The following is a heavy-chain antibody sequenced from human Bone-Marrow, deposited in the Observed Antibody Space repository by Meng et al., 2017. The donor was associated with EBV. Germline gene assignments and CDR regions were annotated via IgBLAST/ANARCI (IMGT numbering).Heavy chain of an antibody. CDR2: FLPRLGAP. J-gene: IGHJ4*01. D-gene: IGHD3-10*01. CDR3: ASESGRGYTPDY. Sequence: QVQLVQSAAEVKKPGSSVKVSCKTSGGPFRYYAISWVRQSPGQGLEWLGGFLPRLGAPNYAQKFHGRVKITADESTSTHYMDLSSLRSEDTAIYYCASESGRGYTPDYWGHGTLVTVAS. CDR1: GGPFRYYA. V-gene: IGHV1-69*01.